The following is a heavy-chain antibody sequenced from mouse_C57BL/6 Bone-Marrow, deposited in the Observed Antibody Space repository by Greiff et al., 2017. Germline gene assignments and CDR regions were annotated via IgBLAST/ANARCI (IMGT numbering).Heavy chain of an antibody. CDR2: IDPSDSYT. V-gene: IGHV1-50*01. CDR3: ARDDY. CDR1: GYTFTSYW. J-gene: IGHJ2*01. Sequence: QVQLQQPGAELVKPGASVKLSCKASGYTFTSYWMQWVKQRPGQGLEWIGEIDPSDSYTNYNQKFKGKATLTVDTSSSTAYMQLSSLTSEDAAVYYCARDDYWGKGTTLTVSS.